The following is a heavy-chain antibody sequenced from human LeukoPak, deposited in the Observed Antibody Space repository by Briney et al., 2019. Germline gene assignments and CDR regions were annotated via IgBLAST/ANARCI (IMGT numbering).Heavy chain of an antibody. CDR3: ARGVSYFDY. CDR2: MNPNSGNT. V-gene: IGHV1-8*03. D-gene: IGHD2-21*01. J-gene: IGHJ4*02. CDR1: GYTFTSYA. Sequence: ASVKVSCKASGYTFTSYAMNWVRQAPGQGLEWMGWMNPNSGNTGYAQKFQGRVTIIRNTSISTAYMELSSLRSEDTAVYYCARGVSYFDYWGQGTLVTVSS.